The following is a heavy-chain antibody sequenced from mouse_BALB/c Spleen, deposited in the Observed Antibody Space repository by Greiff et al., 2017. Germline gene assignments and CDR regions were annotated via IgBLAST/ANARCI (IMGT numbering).Heavy chain of an antibody. Sequence: EVKLMESGPELVKPGASVKISCKASGYTFTDYNMHWVKQSHGKSLEWIGYIYPYNGGTGYNQKFKSKATLTVDNSSSTAYMELRSLTSEDSAVYYCAREDLYYYGFAYWGQGTLVTVSA. CDR3: AREDLYYYGFAY. CDR2: IYPYNGGT. J-gene: IGHJ3*01. V-gene: IGHV1S29*02. CDR1: GYTFTDYN. D-gene: IGHD1-1*01.